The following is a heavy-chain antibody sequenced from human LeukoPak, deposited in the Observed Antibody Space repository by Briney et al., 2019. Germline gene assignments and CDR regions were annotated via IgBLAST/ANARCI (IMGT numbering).Heavy chain of an antibody. Sequence: GGSLRLSCAASGFTFSDYYMSWIRQAPGKGLEWVSYISSSGSTIYYADSVKGRFTISRDNAKNSLYLQMNSLGAEDTAVYYCARDRGYYDSSASGYWGQGTLVTVSS. CDR3: ARDRGYYDSSASGY. CDR1: GFTFSDYY. CDR2: ISSSGSTI. V-gene: IGHV3-11*01. J-gene: IGHJ4*02. D-gene: IGHD3-22*01.